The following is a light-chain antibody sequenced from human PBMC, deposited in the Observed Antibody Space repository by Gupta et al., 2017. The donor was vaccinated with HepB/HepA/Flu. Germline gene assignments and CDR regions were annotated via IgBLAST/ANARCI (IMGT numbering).Light chain of an antibody. J-gene: IGKJ1*01. V-gene: IGKV1-27*01. CDR1: QDISNY. CDR2: GAS. Sequence: DIQMTQSPSSLSASVGDRVTITCRASQDISNYLAWYQQKPGKVPQLLIYGASTLQSGVPSRFSGRGSGTDFTLTISSQQPEDVATYYCQKYDSAPQTFGQGTKVEIK. CDR3: QKYDSAPQT.